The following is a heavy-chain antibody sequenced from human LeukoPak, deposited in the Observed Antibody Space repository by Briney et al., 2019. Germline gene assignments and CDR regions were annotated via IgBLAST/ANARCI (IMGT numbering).Heavy chain of an antibody. J-gene: IGHJ4*02. Sequence: GGSLRLSCAASGFTFSSYGMHWVRQAPGKGLEWVAVISYDGSNKYYADSVKGRFTISRDNSKNTLYQQMNSLRAEDTAVYYCAKNGRLAGQAAAFDYWGQGTLVTVSS. CDR1: GFTFSSYG. CDR3: AKNGRLAGQAAAFDY. CDR2: ISYDGSNK. D-gene: IGHD6-13*01. V-gene: IGHV3-30*18.